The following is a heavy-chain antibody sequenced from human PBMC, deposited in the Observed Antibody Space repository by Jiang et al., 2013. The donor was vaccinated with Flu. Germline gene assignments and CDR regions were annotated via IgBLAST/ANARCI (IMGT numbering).Heavy chain of an antibody. Sequence: QTLSLTCAVSGDSLFTTSVARNWIRQSPSRGLEWLGRTYYRSKWSYDYAVSFKSRITVTPDTSRNEFSLQLNSMTPEDTAVYYCTRGKYTAFDYWGQGTLVTVSS. CDR3: TRGKYTAFDY. D-gene: IGHD5-18*01. V-gene: IGHV6-1*01. CDR1: GDSLFTTSVA. CDR2: TYYRSKWSY. J-gene: IGHJ4*02.